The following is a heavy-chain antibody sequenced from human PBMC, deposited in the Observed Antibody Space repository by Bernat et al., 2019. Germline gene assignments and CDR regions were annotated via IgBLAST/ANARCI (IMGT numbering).Heavy chain of an antibody. CDR3: AREEGVIGKWNYPFFAY. CDR2: INTGNGHT. J-gene: IGHJ4*02. D-gene: IGHD1-7*01. V-gene: IGHV1-3*04. Sequence: QVQLVQSGAEVKKPGASVQVSCKASKYTFTSYTIHWVRQVPGQRLEWMGWINTGNGHTQYSQKFQGRVTTTRDTSASTAYMELNSLTSEDTAVYYCAREEGVIGKWNYPFFAYWGQGALVIVSS. CDR1: KYTFTSYT.